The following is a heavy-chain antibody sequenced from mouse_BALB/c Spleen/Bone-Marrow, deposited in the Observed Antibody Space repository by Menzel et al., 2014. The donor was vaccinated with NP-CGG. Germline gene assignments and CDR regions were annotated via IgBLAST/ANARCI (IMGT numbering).Heavy chain of an antibody. J-gene: IGHJ2*01. V-gene: IGHV5-4*02. CDR1: GFTFSDYY. CDR2: ISDDGSYT. Sequence: DVKLVESGGGLVKPGGSLKLSCAASGFTFSDYYMYWVRQTPEKRLEWVATISDDGSYTYYPDSVKGRFTISRDNAKNNLYLQMSSLKSEDTAMYYCARGSSYFDYWGQGTTLTVSS. CDR3: ARGSSYFDY. D-gene: IGHD1-1*01.